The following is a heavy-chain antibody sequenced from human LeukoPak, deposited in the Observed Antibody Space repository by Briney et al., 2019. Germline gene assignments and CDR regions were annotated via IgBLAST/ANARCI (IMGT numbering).Heavy chain of an antibody. J-gene: IGHJ6*02. CDR1: GFTFSSYA. Sequence: PGRSLRLSCAASGFTFSSYAMHWVRQAPGKGLEWVAVISYDGSNKYYADSVKGRFTISRDNSKNTLYLQMNSLRAEDTAVYYCARDLGGYNYYYCYGMDVWGQGTTVTVSS. V-gene: IGHV3-30-3*01. CDR2: ISYDGSNK. D-gene: IGHD5-12*01. CDR3: ARDLGGYNYYYCYGMDV.